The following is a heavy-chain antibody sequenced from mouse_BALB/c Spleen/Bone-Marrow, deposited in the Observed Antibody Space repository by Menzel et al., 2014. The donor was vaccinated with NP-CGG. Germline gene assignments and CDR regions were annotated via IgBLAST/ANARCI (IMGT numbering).Heavy chain of an antibody. CDR1: GYTFTSYW. V-gene: IGHV1S41*01. CDR3: ARFTIYYGNYGAMDY. CDR2: IAPGSGST. J-gene: IGHJ4*01. Sequence: DLVKPGASVKLSCKASGYTFTSYWINWIKQRPGQGLEWIGRIAPGSGSTYYNEMFKGKATLTVDTSSSTAYIQLSSLSSEDSAVYFCARFTIYYGNYGAMDYWGQGTSVTVYS. D-gene: IGHD2-1*01.